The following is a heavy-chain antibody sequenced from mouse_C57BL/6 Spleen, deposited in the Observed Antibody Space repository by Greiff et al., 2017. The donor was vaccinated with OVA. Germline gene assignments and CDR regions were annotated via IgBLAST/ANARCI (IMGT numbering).Heavy chain of an antibody. D-gene: IGHD1-3*01. CDR3: ARDNQYYYAMDY. J-gene: IGHJ4*01. CDR1: GYAFSSYW. CDR2: IYPGDGDT. Sequence: VKLMESGAELVKPGASVKISCKASGYAFSSYWMNWVKQRPGKGLEWIGQIYPGDGDTNYNGKFKGKATLTADKSSSTAYMQLSSLTSEDSAVYFCARDNQYYYAMDYWGQGTSVTVAS. V-gene: IGHV1-80*01.